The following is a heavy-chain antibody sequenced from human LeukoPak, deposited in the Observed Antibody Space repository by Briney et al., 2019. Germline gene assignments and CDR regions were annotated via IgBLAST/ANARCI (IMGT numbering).Heavy chain of an antibody. D-gene: IGHD6-6*01. CDR2: ISYDGSNK. CDR1: GFTFSSYG. V-gene: IGHV3-30*03. Sequence: GGSLRLSCAASGFTFSSYGMHWVRQAPGKGLEWVAVISYDGSNKYYADSVKGRFTISRDNSKNTLYLQMNSLRAEDTAVYYCARDNSSSTMGIFDYWGQGTLVTVSS. J-gene: IGHJ4*02. CDR3: ARDNSSSTMGIFDY.